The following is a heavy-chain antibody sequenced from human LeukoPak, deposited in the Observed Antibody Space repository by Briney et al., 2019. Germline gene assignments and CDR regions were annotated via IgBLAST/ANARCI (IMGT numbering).Heavy chain of an antibody. CDR1: GFTFSSYS. CDR3: ARQVAATDFDF. Sequence: GGSLRLSCAASGFTFSSYSMNWVRQAPGKGLEWVSFISTGSLTIYYADSAKGRFTISRDDARNSLYLQMNRLRDEDTAVYYCARQVAATDFDFWGQGTLVTVSS. J-gene: IGHJ4*02. D-gene: IGHD2-15*01. V-gene: IGHV3-48*02. CDR2: ISTGSLTI.